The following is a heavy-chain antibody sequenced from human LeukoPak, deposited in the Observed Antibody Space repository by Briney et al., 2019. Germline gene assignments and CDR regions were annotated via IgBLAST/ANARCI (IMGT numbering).Heavy chain of an antibody. CDR2: VFHSGPT. V-gene: IGHV4-31*03. CDR1: GGSISNGEYY. Sequence: PSQTLSLTCTVSGGSISNGEYYWGWIRQHPGKGLEWIGYVFHSGPTDTNPSLKSRATISVDTSRNQFSLRLTSVTAADTAVYYCARESRLRGTSWFDPWGQGTLVTVSS. D-gene: IGHD4-17*01. J-gene: IGHJ5*02. CDR3: ARESRLRGTSWFDP.